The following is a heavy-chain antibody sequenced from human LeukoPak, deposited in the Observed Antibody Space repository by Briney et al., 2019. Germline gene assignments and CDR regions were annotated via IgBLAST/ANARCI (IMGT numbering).Heavy chain of an antibody. CDR3: AKDITMVRGVIITDLNYYYGMDV. V-gene: IGHV3-43*02. J-gene: IGHJ6*02. Sequence: GGSLRLSCAASGFTFDDYAMHWVRQAPGKGLEWVSLISGDGGSTYYADSVKGRFTISRDNSKNSLYLLMNSLRTEDTALYYCAKDITMVRGVIITDLNYYYGMDVWGQGTTVTVSS. CDR1: GFTFDDYA. D-gene: IGHD3-10*01. CDR2: ISGDGGST.